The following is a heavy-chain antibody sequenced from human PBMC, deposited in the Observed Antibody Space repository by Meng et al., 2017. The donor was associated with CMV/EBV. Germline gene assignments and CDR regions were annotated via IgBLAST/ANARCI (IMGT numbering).Heavy chain of an antibody. D-gene: IGHD2-2*01. V-gene: IGHV4-30-4*08. CDR3: ARVGRTSCYDY. J-gene: IGHJ4*02. CDR2: IYYSGST. Sequence: QAQLQQSGPGLVNPSQTPPLPCTVSGGSISRGDYYWSWIRQPPGKGLEWIGYIYYSGSTYYNPSLKSRVTISVDTSKNQFSLKLSSATAADTAVYYCARVGRTSCYDYWGQGTLVTVSS. CDR1: GGSISRGDYY.